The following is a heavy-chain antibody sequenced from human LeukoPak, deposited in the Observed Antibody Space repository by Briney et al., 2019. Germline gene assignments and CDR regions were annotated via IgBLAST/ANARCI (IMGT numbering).Heavy chain of an antibody. CDR1: GGTFSSYA. Sequence: WGSVKVSCKASGGTFSSYAISWVRQAPGQGLEWMGGIIPIFGTANYAQKFQGRVTITADESTSTAYMELSSLRVEDTAVYYCARVSLNQGYDVVDYWGQGTLVTVSS. CDR3: ARVSLNQGYDVVDY. J-gene: IGHJ4*02. CDR2: IIPIFGTA. D-gene: IGHD3-3*01. V-gene: IGHV1-69*13.